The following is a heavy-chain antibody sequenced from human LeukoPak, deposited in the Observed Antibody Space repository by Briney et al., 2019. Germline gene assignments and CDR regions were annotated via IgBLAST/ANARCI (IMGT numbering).Heavy chain of an antibody. J-gene: IGHJ4*02. D-gene: IGHD5-12*01. Sequence: SETLSLTCTVSGGSTSNYFCTWLRQSAGKELEWIGRVYTSGTTYYNPSLESRVTISLDTFNNQFSLRVTSVTAADTAIYYCARGTEKTRISGYYSFDHWGRGLLVTVSS. CDR3: ARGTEKTRISGYYSFDH. V-gene: IGHV4-4*07. CDR2: VYTSGTT. CDR1: GGSTSNYF.